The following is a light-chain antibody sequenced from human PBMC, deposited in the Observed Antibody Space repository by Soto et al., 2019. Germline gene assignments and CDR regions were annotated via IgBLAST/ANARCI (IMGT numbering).Light chain of an antibody. Sequence: EVVLSQSPATLSFPPGERATLSCRASQSVSSYLAWYQQKPGQAPRLLIYDASNRATGIPARFSGSGSGTDFTLTISSLEPEDFAVYYCQQRSNWPASGQGRPTEIK. CDR3: QQRSNWPA. V-gene: IGKV3-11*01. J-gene: IGKJ5*01. CDR1: QSVSSY. CDR2: DAS.